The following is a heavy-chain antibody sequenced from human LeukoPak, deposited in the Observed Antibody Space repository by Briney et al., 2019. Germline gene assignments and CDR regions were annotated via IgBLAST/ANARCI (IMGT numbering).Heavy chain of an antibody. D-gene: IGHD3-9*01. CDR3: ARRHALLRYFDWSGKQGAFDI. CDR1: GFTFSNAW. CDR2: INHSGST. Sequence: GSLRLSCAASGFTFSNAWMSWVRQPPGKGLEWIGEINHSGSTNYNPSLKSRVTISVDTSKNQFSLKLSSVTAADTAVYYCARRHALLRYFDWSGKQGAFDIWGQGTMVTVSS. J-gene: IGHJ3*02. V-gene: IGHV4-34*01.